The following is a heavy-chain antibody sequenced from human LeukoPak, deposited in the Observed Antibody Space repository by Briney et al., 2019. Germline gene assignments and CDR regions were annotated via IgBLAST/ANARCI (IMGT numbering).Heavy chain of an antibody. V-gene: IGHV3-21*04. J-gene: IGHJ4*02. D-gene: IGHD1-26*01. CDR3: AKDRGSGNDD. CDR2: ISSSSSYI. CDR1: GFTFSSYS. Sequence: GGSLRLSCAASGFTFSSYSMNWVRQAPGKGLEWVSSISSSSSYIYYADSVKGRFTISRDNSKNTLYLQMNSLRAEDTAVYYCAKDRGSGNDDWGQGTLVTVSS.